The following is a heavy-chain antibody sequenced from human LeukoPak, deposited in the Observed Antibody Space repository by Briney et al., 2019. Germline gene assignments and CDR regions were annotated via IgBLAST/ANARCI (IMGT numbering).Heavy chain of an antibody. D-gene: IGHD4-23*01. Sequence: GRSLRLSCAASGFTFDDYAMHWVRQAPGKGLEWGSGISWNSGSIGYADSVKGRFTISRDNAKNSLYLQMNSLRPDDMALYYCAKDMGYGGSYGGFDYWGQGTLVTVSS. CDR2: ISWNSGSI. CDR3: AKDMGYGGSYGGFDY. J-gene: IGHJ4*02. V-gene: IGHV3-9*03. CDR1: GFTFDDYA.